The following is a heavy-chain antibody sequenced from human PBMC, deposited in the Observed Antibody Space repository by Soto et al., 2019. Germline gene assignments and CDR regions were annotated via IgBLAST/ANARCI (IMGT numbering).Heavy chain of an antibody. J-gene: IGHJ4*02. CDR2: ISSSSSTI. CDR3: ARCDYGDHGEMTLGYYFDS. V-gene: IGHV3-48*01. D-gene: IGHD4-17*01. Sequence: EVQLVESGGGLVQPGGSLRLSCAASGFTFSSYNMNWVRQTPGKGLEWVSHISSSSSTIYYADSVKGRFTISRANAKNSLYLQMNSLRVEDTAVYYCARCDYGDHGEMTLGYYFDSWGQGTLVTVSS. CDR1: GFTFSSYN.